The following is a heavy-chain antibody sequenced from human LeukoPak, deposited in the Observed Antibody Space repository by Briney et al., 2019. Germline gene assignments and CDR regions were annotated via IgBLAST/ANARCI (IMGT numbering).Heavy chain of an antibody. CDR1: GFSFDDYG. Sequence: PGGSLRLSCAASGFSFDDYGMSWVRQAPGKGLEWVSGINWNGGSTSYADSVKGRFTISRDNAKNSLYLQVDSLRGEDTALYYCARGARNGDYGYHFDYWGQGTLVTVSS. J-gene: IGHJ4*02. D-gene: IGHD4-17*01. CDR2: INWNGGST. V-gene: IGHV3-20*04. CDR3: ARGARNGDYGYHFDY.